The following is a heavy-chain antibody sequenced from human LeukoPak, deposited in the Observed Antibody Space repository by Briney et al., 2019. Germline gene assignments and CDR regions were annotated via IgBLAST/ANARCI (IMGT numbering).Heavy chain of an antibody. Sequence: GGSLRLSCAASRFTFTFYAMSWVRQAPGKGLEWVSGISGRGDYTYYADSVKGRFTISRDNSKNTLYLHMNSLRAEDTAVYYCARGPGGEMATVDFDYWGQGTLVTVSS. CDR3: ARGPGGEMATVDFDY. D-gene: IGHD5-24*01. CDR1: RFTFTFYA. V-gene: IGHV3-23*01. CDR2: ISGRGDYT. J-gene: IGHJ4*02.